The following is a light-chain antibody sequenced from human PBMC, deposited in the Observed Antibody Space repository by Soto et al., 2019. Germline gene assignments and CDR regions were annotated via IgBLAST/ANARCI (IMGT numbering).Light chain of an antibody. J-gene: IGKJ4*01. Sequence: DIQMTQSPSSLSASVGDRVTITCRASQGISNYLAWYQQKPGKVPKLLIYAASTLQSGVPSRFSGSGSGTDFTLNISRLQPEDVATYYCQKYNSALTFGGGTKVDIX. CDR2: AAS. V-gene: IGKV1-27*01. CDR1: QGISNY. CDR3: QKYNSALT.